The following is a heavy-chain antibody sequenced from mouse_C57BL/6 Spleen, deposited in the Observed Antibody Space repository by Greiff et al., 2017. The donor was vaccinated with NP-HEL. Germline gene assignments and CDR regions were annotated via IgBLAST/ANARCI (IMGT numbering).Heavy chain of an antibody. CDR1: GYAFTNYL. Sequence: QVQLQQSGAELVRPGTSVKVSCKASGYAFTNYLIEWVKQRPGQGLEWIGVINPGGGGTNYNEKFKGKATLTADKSSSTSYMQLSILTSTDSAVYFCARRGKLSYWYFDVWGTGTTVTVSS. CDR2: INPGGGGT. J-gene: IGHJ1*03. V-gene: IGHV1-54*01. CDR3: ARRGKLSYWYFDV.